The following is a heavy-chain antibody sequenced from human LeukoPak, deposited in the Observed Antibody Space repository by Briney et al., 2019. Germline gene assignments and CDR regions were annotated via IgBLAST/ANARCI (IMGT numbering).Heavy chain of an antibody. Sequence: SETLSLTCTVSGGSISSYYWSWIRQPPGKGLEWIGYIYYSGSTNYNPSLKSRVTISVDTSKNQFSLRLSSVTAADTAVYYCARVTWGGYYYYMDVWGKGTTVTVSS. V-gene: IGHV4-59*01. J-gene: IGHJ6*03. CDR2: IYYSGST. CDR3: ARVTWGGYYYYMDV. D-gene: IGHD3-16*01. CDR1: GGSISSYY.